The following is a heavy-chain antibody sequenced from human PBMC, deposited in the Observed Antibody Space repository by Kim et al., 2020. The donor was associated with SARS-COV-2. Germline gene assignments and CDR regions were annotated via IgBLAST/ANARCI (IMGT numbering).Heavy chain of an antibody. CDR1: GFTFSDYY. Sequence: GGSLRLSCAASGFTFSDYYMSWIRQAPGKGLEGVSYIISSSSYTNYADYVKGRLTTSRDNAKNSLYMQMNSLRAEDTAVYYCARGGVAYCSGGSCFGYWGQGTLVTVSS. D-gene: IGHD2-15*01. CDR3: ARGGVAYCSGGSCFGY. V-gene: IGHV3-11*05. J-gene: IGHJ4*02. CDR2: IISSSSYT.